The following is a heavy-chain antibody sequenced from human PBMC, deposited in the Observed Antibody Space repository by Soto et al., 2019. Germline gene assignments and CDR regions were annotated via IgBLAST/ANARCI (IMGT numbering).Heavy chain of an antibody. Sequence: EVQLLESGGDLVQPGGALRLSCAASGFTFSKFVMRWVRQTPGKGLEWVSTITETGSDTYYTDSVKGRFTISRDNTKNTMYRQMPSLRAEDTALYYCTKASPDRHHMDVWGQGTTVTVSS. CDR2: ITETGSDT. CDR3: TKASPDRHHMDV. V-gene: IGHV3-23*01. CDR1: GFTFSKFV. J-gene: IGHJ6*02.